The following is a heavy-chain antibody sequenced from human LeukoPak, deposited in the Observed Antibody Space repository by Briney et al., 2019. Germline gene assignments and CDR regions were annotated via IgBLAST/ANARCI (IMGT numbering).Heavy chain of an antibody. Sequence: GGSLRLSCAASGFTFSSYSMNWVRQAPGKGLEWVSYISSSSSTIYYADSVKGRFTISRDNAKNSLYLQMNSLRAEDTAVYYCASLSRSAAGDFDYWGQGTLVTVSS. V-gene: IGHV3-48*04. CDR2: ISSSSSTI. J-gene: IGHJ4*02. D-gene: IGHD6-13*01. CDR1: GFTFSSYS. CDR3: ASLSRSAAGDFDY.